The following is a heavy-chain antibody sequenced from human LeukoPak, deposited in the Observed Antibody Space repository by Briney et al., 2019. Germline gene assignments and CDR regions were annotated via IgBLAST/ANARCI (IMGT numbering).Heavy chain of an antibody. J-gene: IGHJ4*02. D-gene: IGHD3-3*01. CDR2: IKSKTDGGTT. CDR3: TTYRSTNFYFWRGPC. Sequence: GGSLRLSCAASGFTFSNAWMSWVRQAPGQGLEWVGRIKSKTDGGTTDYAAPVKGRFTISRDDSKNTLYLQMNSLKTEYTAVYYCTTYRSTNFYFWRGPCWGQGTLVTVSS. CDR1: GFTFSNAW. V-gene: IGHV3-15*01.